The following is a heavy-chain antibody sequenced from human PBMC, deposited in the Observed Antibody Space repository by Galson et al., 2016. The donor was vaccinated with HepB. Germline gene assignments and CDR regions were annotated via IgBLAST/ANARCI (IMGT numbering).Heavy chain of an antibody. CDR1: GFTVGDNY. CDR3: AGDPVYYYGLDV. V-gene: IGHV3-66*01. Sequence: SLRLSCAASGFTVGDNYMNWVRQAPGKGLEWVSVIYSGASTYYADSVKGRFIIYRDNSKNTVYLQMNSLRVEDTGVYSCAGDPVYYYGLDVWGQGTTVTVS. J-gene: IGHJ6*02. CDR2: IYSGAST.